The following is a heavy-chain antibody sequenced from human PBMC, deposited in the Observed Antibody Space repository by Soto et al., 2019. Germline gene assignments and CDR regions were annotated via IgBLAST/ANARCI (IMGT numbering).Heavy chain of an antibody. CDR2: IIPILGIA. D-gene: IGHD3-10*01. J-gene: IGHJ4*02. CDR1: GGRFSSYN. CDR3: AIRITMVRGVIRYDY. V-gene: IGHV1-69*02. Sequence: SGKVSCKASGGRFSSYNISWVRQAPGQGLEWMGRIIPILGIANYAQKFQGRVTITADKSTSTAYMELSSLRSEDTAVYYCAIRITMVRGVIRYDYWGQGTLFTFSS.